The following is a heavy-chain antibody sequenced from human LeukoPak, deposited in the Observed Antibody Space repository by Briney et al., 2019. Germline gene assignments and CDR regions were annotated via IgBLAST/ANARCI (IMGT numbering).Heavy chain of an antibody. J-gene: IGHJ4*02. Sequence: PSETLSLTCTVSGGSVTDYYWSWIRQSPGKGLERIGSIYYSGSTYYNPSLKSRVTISVDTSKNQFSLKLSSVTAADTAVYYCAREVLGARAFEYWGQGILVTVSS. CDR2: IYYSGST. D-gene: IGHD1-26*01. V-gene: IGHV4-59*02. CDR3: AREVLGARAFEY. CDR1: GGSVTDYY.